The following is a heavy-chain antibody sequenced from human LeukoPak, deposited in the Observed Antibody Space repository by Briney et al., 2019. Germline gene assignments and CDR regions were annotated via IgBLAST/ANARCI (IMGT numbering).Heavy chain of an antibody. V-gene: IGHV3-30*04. CDR2: ISYDGSNK. CDR3: AKAQYCGGDCSIDY. J-gene: IGHJ4*02. CDR1: GFTFSSYA. D-gene: IGHD2-21*02. Sequence: PGRSLRLSCAASGFTFSSYAMHWVRQAPGKGLEWVAVISYDGSNKYYADSVKGRFTISRDNSKNTLYLQMNSLRAEDTAVYYCAKAQYCGGDCSIDYWGQGTLVTVSS.